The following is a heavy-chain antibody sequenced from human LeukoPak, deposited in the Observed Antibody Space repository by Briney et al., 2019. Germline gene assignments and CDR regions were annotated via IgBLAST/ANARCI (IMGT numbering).Heavy chain of an antibody. Sequence: GGSLRLSCAASGFTFSSYAMSWVRQAPGKGLEWVSTISGSGDSTYYADSVKGRFTLSRDNSKSTLYLQMNSLRAEDTAVYYCAREYGSGSYYYDYWGQGTLVTVSS. CDR3: AREYGSGSYYYDY. D-gene: IGHD3-10*01. V-gene: IGHV3-23*01. J-gene: IGHJ4*02. CDR2: ISGSGDST. CDR1: GFTFSSYA.